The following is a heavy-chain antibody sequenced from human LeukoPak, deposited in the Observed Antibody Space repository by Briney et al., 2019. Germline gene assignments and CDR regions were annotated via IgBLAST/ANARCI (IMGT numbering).Heavy chain of an antibody. D-gene: IGHD6-13*01. CDR3: ARGHAAARENFDY. CDR2: IKQDGSEK. V-gene: IGHV3-7*01. J-gene: IGHJ4*02. CDR1: GFTFSSYW. Sequence: QSGGSLRLSCAASGFTFSSYWMSWVRQAPGKGLEWVANIKQDGSEKYYVDSVKGRFTISRDNAKNSLYLQMNSLRAEDTAVYYCARGHAAARENFDYWGQGTLVTVSS.